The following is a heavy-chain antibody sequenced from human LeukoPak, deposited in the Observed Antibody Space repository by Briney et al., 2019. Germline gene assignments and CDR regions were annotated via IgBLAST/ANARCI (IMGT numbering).Heavy chain of an antibody. V-gene: IGHV3-20*04. CDR2: ISRNGGSS. D-gene: IGHD3-3*01. Sequence: PGGSLRFSCVASGFTFDAYVLTWVLQAPGPVLEWVSGISRNGGSSGYADSVKGRFTITRDNAKNSLYLQIKNLRAEDTALYYCVRSITIFGVWGQGTLVTVSS. J-gene: IGHJ4*02. CDR3: VRSITIFGV. CDR1: GFTFDAYV.